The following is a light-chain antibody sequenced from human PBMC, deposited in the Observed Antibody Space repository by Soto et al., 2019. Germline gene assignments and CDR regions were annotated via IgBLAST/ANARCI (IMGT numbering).Light chain of an antibody. CDR2: SNT. Sequence: QAVLTQPPSASGTPGQTIAISCSGGSSNIGSHTVNWYQQLPGTAPRLLIYSNTQRPSGVPDRFSGSKSGTSASLAISGLQSAYEGDYYCAAWDDSLNGVVFGGGTQLTVL. V-gene: IGLV1-44*01. CDR3: AAWDDSLNGVV. J-gene: IGLJ7*01. CDR1: SSNIGSHT.